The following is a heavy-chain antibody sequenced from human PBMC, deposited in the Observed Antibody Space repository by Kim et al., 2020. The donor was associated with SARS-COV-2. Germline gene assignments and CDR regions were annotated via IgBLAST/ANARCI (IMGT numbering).Heavy chain of an antibody. CDR3: AKDRPYTDYDYAFDY. J-gene: IGHJ4*01. CDR1: GFPFSSYG. D-gene: IGHD5-12*01. V-gene: IGHV3-30*18. CDR2: ISYAGENK. Sequence: GGSLRLSCAASGFPFSSYGMHWVRQAPGKGLEWVAVISYAGENKYYADSVKGRFTVSSDNSRNTLYLQMNSLKTEDTAVSYCAKDRPYTDYDYAFDYWG.